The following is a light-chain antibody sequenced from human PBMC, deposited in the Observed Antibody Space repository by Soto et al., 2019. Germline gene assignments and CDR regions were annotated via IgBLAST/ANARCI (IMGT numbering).Light chain of an antibody. CDR1: QSVSSSY. CDR3: QQYTAWPLT. V-gene: IGKV3-20*01. CDR2: GAS. Sequence: EIVLTQSPGTLSLSPGERATLSCRASQSVSSSYLAWYQQKPGQAPRLLIYGASSRATGIPDRFSGSASGTDFTLTISRLQSEDFAVYYCQQYTAWPLTLGGGTKVDI. J-gene: IGKJ4*01.